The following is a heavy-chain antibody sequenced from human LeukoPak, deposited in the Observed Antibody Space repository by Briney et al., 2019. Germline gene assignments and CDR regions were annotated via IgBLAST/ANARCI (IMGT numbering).Heavy chain of an antibody. CDR1: GFTFSSYS. D-gene: IGHD2-2*01. Sequence: PGGSLRLSCAASGFTFSSYSMNWVRQAPGKGLEWVSSISSSSSYIYYADSVKGRFTISRDNAKNSLYLQMNSLRAEDTAVYYCAGVVPAAIDAFDIWGQGTMVTVSS. J-gene: IGHJ3*02. V-gene: IGHV3-21*01. CDR3: AGVVPAAIDAFDI. CDR2: ISSSSSYI.